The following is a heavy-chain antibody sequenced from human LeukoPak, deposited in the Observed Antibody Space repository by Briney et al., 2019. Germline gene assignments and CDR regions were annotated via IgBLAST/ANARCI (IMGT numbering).Heavy chain of an antibody. D-gene: IGHD1-14*01. J-gene: IGHJ4*02. Sequence: GGSLRLSCAASGSIFSSHGMHWVRQAPGKGLEWVAFIQNDGKRKDYADPVKGRFSISRDNSKNTMYLEMSSLRAEDTAVYYCAKDFDRNYSLDYWGQGTLVTVSS. CDR3: AKDFDRNYSLDY. V-gene: IGHV3-30*02. CDR2: IQNDGKRK. CDR1: GSIFSSHG.